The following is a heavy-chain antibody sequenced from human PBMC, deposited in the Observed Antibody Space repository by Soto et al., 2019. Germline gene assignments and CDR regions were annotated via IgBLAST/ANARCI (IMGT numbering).Heavy chain of an antibody. CDR2: IIPIFGTA. V-gene: IGHV1-69*13. J-gene: IGHJ6*02. CDR1: GGTFSSYA. Sequence: GASVKVSCKASGGTFSSYAISWVRQAPGQGLEWMGGIIPIFGTANYAQKFQGRVTITADESTSTAYMELSSLRSEDTAVYYCARDYGRYCISTSCYAAGGMDVWGQGTTVTVSS. D-gene: IGHD2-2*01. CDR3: ARDYGRYCISTSCYAAGGMDV.